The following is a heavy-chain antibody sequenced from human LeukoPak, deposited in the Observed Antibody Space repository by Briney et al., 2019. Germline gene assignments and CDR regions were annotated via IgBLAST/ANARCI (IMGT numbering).Heavy chain of an antibody. V-gene: IGHV4-4*09. Sequence: SETLSLTCTVSGGSISSYYWSWIRQPPGKGLEWIGYIYTSGSTNYTPSLQSRVTISVDTSKNQSSLKLSSVTAADTAVYYCARHGRNWNYHSYYMDVWGKGTPVTVSS. CDR1: GGSISSYY. CDR2: IYTSGST. D-gene: IGHD1-1*01. J-gene: IGHJ6*03. CDR3: ARHGRNWNYHSYYMDV.